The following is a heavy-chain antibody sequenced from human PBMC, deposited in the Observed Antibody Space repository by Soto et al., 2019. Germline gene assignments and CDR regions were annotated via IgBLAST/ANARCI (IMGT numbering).Heavy chain of an antibody. J-gene: IGHJ3*02. CDR1: GGSISSYY. D-gene: IGHD3-16*02. Sequence: SETLSLTCTVSGGSISSYYWSWIRQPPKKGLEWIGYIYYSGSTNYNPSLKSRVTISVDTSKNQFSLKLSSVTAADTAVYYCARLYGLDAFDIWGQGTMVTVSS. CDR2: IYYSGST. CDR3: ARLYGLDAFDI. V-gene: IGHV4-59*08.